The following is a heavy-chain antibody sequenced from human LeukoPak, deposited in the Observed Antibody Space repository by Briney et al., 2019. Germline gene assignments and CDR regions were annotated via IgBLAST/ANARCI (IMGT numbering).Heavy chain of an antibody. V-gene: IGHV3-48*02. CDR1: GFTFSSYS. CDR2: ISSSGSTI. J-gene: IGHJ5*01. CDR3: ARDCRLNCARQPGFDS. Sequence: GGSLRLSCAASGFTFSSYSMNWVRQAPGKGLEWVSYISSSGSTIYYADSVKGRLTISRDNATNSLYLQLNSLRDEDTAVYYCARDCRLNCARQPGFDSWGQGTLVTVSS. D-gene: IGHD1-1*01.